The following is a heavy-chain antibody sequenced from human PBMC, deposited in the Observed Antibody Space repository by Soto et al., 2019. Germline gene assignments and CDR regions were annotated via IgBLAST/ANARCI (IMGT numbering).Heavy chain of an antibody. CDR1: VFPLSRYA. CDR2: ISSSGGTT. Sequence: HPGGSLRLSCAASVFPLSRYAMSWVRQAPGKGLEGVSAISSSGGTTYYADSVKGRFTISRDNSKNTLYLQMNSLRAEDTAVYYCSRYSVTSGVDFYYGMDVWGQGTTVTVSS. CDR3: SRYSVTSGVDFYYGMDV. J-gene: IGHJ6*02. D-gene: IGHD5-12*01. V-gene: IGHV3-23*01.